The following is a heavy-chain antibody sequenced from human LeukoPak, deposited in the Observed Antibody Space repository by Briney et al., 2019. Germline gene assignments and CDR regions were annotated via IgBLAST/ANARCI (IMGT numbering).Heavy chain of an antibody. D-gene: IGHD3-22*01. Sequence: EASVKVSCKAPGGSFRSFVITWVRQAPGQGLEWMGGITPMLNTTKYAQKFQGRVTITTDESTSTAYMDLNSLRSEDTAVYYCAIYYYDSSGYYASDALDVWGQGTMVTVSS. J-gene: IGHJ3*01. CDR2: ITPMLNTT. V-gene: IGHV1-69*05. CDR3: AIYYYDSSGYYASDALDV. CDR1: GGSFRSFV.